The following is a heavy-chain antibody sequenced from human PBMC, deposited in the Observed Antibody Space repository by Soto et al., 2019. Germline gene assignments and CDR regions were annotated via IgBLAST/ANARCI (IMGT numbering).Heavy chain of an antibody. J-gene: IGHJ6*02. CDR3: ARWDRIAAAGTFYYGMDV. V-gene: IGHV3-48*03. Sequence: SLRLSCAASGFPFSSYEMNWVRQAPGKGLEWVSYISSSGSTIYYADSVKGRFTISRDNAKNSLYLQMNSLRAEDTAVYYCARWDRIAAAGTFYYGMDVWGQGTTGTVSS. CDR2: ISSSGSTI. CDR1: GFPFSSYE. D-gene: IGHD6-13*01.